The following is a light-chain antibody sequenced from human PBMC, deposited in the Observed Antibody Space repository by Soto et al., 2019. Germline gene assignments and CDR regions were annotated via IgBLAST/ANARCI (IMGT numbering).Light chain of an antibody. CDR2: QAS. J-gene: IGKJ1*01. CDR1: QIINTW. Sequence: DIQMTQSPSVLSASVGERVTITCRASQIINTWLAWYQHKPGKAPNLLIYQASSLESGVPSRFSGSGSGTDFTLTLSNLQPDDFATYYCQQYKTYPQTFGQGTKVEIK. CDR3: QQYKTYPQT. V-gene: IGKV1-5*03.